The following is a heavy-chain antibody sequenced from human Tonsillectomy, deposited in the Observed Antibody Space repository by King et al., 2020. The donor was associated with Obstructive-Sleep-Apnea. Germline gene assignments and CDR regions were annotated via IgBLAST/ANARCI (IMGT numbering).Heavy chain of an antibody. V-gene: IGHV1-18*01. J-gene: IGHJ4*02. Sequence: VQLVESGAEVKKPGASVKVSCKASGYTFTSYGISWVRQAPGQGLEWMGWISAYHGNTNYAQKLQGRVTMTTDTSTSTAYMELRSLRSDDTAVYYCARTTDYGDYPNYFDYWGQGTLVTVSS. D-gene: IGHD4-17*01. CDR2: ISAYHGNT. CDR1: GYTFTSYG. CDR3: ARTTDYGDYPNYFDY.